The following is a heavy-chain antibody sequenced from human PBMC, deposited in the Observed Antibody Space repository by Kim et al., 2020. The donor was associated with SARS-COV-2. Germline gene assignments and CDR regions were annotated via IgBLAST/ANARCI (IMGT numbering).Heavy chain of an antibody. CDR3: ARDYYGSGDDSGTYYQFEY. Sequence: GGSLRLSCAASGFTFSDYYMSWIRQAPGKGLEWVSYISTASTYTNYADSVKGRFIISRDNAKNSLYLQMARLRAEDTAVYYCARDYYGSGDDSGTYYQFEYWGQGTLVTVSS. CDR2: ISTASTYT. CDR1: GFTFSDYY. V-gene: IGHV3-11*06. J-gene: IGHJ4*02. D-gene: IGHD3-10*01.